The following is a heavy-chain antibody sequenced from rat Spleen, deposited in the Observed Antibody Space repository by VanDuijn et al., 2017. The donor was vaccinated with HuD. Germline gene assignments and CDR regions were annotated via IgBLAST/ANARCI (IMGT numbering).Heavy chain of an antibody. Sequence: EVQLVESGGGLVQPGRSMKLSCAASGLSFSNYDMAWVRQAPTKGLEWVASISTGGGSTYYRDSVKGRFTISRDNAKSTLYLQMDSLRSEDTATYYCATAHLDYWGQGVMVTVSS. CDR3: ATAHLDY. J-gene: IGHJ2*01. D-gene: IGHD1-2*01. CDR2: ISTGGGST. CDR1: GLSFSNYD. V-gene: IGHV5-25*01.